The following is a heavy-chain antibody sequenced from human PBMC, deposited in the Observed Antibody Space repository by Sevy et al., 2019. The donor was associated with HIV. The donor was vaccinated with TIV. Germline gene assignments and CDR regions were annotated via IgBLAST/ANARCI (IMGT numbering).Heavy chain of an antibody. D-gene: IGHD3-22*01. V-gene: IGHV1-24*01. CDR2: FDPEDGET. J-gene: IGHJ4*02. Sequence: ASVKVSCKVSGYTLTGLSMHWVRQAPGKGLEWMGRFDPEDGETIYAQNFQGRVTLTEDTSRDTAYMELSSLRYEDTDVYYCATAREYYQDSSGYLDFWGQGTLVTVSS. CDR1: GYTLTGLS. CDR3: ATAREYYQDSSGYLDF.